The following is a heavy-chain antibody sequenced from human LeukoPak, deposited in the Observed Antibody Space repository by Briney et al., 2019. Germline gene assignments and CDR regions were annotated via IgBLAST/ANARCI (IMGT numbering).Heavy chain of an antibody. D-gene: IGHD2-2*01. CDR3: AKDLPAYCSSTSCYPSWFDP. CDR2: ISDYWGAT. Sequence: GGSLRLSCAASTFTFSSSAMSWVRQAPGKGLEWVASISDYWGATNYADSVKGRFIISRDNSKNTLYLEMNSLRADDTAVYYCAKDLPAYCSSTSCYPSWFDPWGQGTLVTVSS. CDR1: TFTFSSSA. V-gene: IGHV3-23*01. J-gene: IGHJ5*02.